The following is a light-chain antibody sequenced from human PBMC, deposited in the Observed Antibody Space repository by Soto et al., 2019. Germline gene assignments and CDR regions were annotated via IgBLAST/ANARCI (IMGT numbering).Light chain of an antibody. CDR1: SSDVGGYNY. J-gene: IGLJ3*02. Sequence: QSALTQPASVSGSPGQSITISCTGTSSDVGGYNYVSWYQHHPGKAPKLMIYEVNNRPSGVSDRFSGSKSGNTASLTISGLQAEDEADYYCCSFTSSNTWVFGGGTKVTVL. V-gene: IGLV2-14*01. CDR3: CSFTSSNTWV. CDR2: EVN.